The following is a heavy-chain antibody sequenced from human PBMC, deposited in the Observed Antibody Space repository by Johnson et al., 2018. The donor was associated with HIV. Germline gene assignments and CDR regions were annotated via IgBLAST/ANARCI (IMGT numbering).Heavy chain of an antibody. CDR3: ARALKRIAAADDAFDI. CDR1: GFTFSSYG. Sequence: QVQLVESGGGVVQPGRSLRLSCAASGFTFSSYGMHWVRQAPGKGLDWVAVISYDGSNKYYADSVKGRFTISRDNAKNSLYLQMNSLRAEDTAVYYCARALKRIAAADDAFDIWGQGTMVTVSS. CDR2: ISYDGSNK. V-gene: IGHV3-30*03. J-gene: IGHJ3*02. D-gene: IGHD6-13*01.